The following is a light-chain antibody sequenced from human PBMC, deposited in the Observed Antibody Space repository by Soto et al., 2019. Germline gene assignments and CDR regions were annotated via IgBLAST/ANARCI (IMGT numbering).Light chain of an antibody. J-gene: IGKJ3*01. CDR1: QSISSW. CDR2: KAS. V-gene: IGKV1-5*03. Sequence: DIQMTQSPSTLSASVGDRVTIACRASQSISSWLAWYQQKPGKAPKLLIYKASSLESGVPPRFSGSGSGTEFTLTISSLQPDDFATYYCQQYNSYAGVTFGPGTKVDIK. CDR3: QQYNSYAGVT.